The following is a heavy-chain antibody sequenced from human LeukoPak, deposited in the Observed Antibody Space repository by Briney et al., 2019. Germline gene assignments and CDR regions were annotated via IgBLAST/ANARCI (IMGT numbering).Heavy chain of an antibody. V-gene: IGHV4-39*01. D-gene: IGHD2-21*01. CDR3: VRHPVGDPRSWFDP. Sequence: SGTLSLTCSVSGGSISGSHYYWAWIRPPPGKGLEWIGSIYYSGTTYYNPSLKSRVTISVATSKNQFSLKLSSVTAADTAVYYCVRHPVGDPRSWFDPWGQGTLATVSS. CDR1: GGSISGSHYY. CDR2: IYYSGTT. J-gene: IGHJ5*02.